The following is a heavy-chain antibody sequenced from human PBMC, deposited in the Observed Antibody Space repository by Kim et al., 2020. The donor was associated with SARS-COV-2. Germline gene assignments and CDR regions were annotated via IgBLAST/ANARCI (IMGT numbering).Heavy chain of an antibody. CDR3: ARDTYSSSSSVGY. Sequence: YAQKLQGRVTMTRDTSTSTAYMELRSLRSDDTAVYYCARDTYSSSSSVGYWGQGTLVTVSS. J-gene: IGHJ4*02. D-gene: IGHD6-6*01. V-gene: IGHV1-18*01.